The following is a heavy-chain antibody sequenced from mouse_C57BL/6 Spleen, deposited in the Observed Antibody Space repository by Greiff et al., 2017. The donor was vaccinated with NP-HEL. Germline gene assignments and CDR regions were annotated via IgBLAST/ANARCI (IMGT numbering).Heavy chain of an antibody. CDR1: GYAFSSYW. Sequence: VQLQQSGAELVKPGASVKISCKASGYAFSSYWMNWVKQRPGKGLEWIGQIYPGAGDTNYNGKFKGTATLTADNSSSTAYMQRSSLTSEDSAVYFCARFITTVVGGNYYAMDYWGQGTSVTVSS. CDR3: ARFITTVVGGNYYAMDY. D-gene: IGHD1-1*01. CDR2: IYPGAGDT. J-gene: IGHJ4*01. V-gene: IGHV1-80*01.